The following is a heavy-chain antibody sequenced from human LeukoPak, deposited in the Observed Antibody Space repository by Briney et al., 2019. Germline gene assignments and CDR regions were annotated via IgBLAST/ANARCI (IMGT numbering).Heavy chain of an antibody. D-gene: IGHD2-2*01. Sequence: ASVKVSCKASGRTFSSYAISWVRQAPGQGLECMGGIIPIFGTANYAQKFQGRVTITADESTSTAYMELSSLRSEDTAVYYCARGFRYCSSTSCPFDYWGQGTLVTVSS. CDR1: GRTFSSYA. V-gene: IGHV1-69*13. CDR3: ARGFRYCSSTSCPFDY. J-gene: IGHJ4*02. CDR2: IIPIFGTA.